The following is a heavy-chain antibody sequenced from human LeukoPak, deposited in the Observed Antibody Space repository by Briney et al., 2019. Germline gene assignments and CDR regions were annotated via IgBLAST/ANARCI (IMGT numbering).Heavy chain of an antibody. CDR3: AKRSVSSGWYFQH. J-gene: IGHJ1*01. Sequence: PGGSLRLSCAASGFTFSSYAMSWVRQAPGKGLEWVSGIGGNGVTTYYADSVKGGFTISRDNSRSTLYLQMNSLRAEDTAVYYCAKRSVSSGWYFQHWGQGTLVTVSS. V-gene: IGHV3-23*01. D-gene: IGHD6-19*01. CDR1: GFTFSSYA. CDR2: IGGNGVTT.